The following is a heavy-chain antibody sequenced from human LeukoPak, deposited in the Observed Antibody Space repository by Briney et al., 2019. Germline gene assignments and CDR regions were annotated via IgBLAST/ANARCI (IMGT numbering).Heavy chain of an antibody. CDR1: GHTFTSYA. CDR2: INAGSGNT. V-gene: IGHV1-3*01. J-gene: IGHJ4*02. CDR3: ARDSGEYYLDY. Sequence: GASVNVSCKASGHTFTSYAMHWVRQAPGQRLEWMGWINAGSGNTKYSQNFQGRVTISRDTSASTAYMELSSLTSEDTAVYYCARDSGEYYLDYWGQGTLVTVSS. D-gene: IGHD2-15*01.